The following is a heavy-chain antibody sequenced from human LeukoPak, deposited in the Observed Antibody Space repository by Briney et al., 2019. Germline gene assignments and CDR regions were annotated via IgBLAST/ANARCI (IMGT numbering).Heavy chain of an antibody. CDR2: IYYCGST. CDR3: ARGGGSSWFFRAVLYFDY. J-gene: IGHJ4*02. D-gene: IGHD6-13*01. CDR1: GGSISSYY. Sequence: SETLSLTCTVSGGSISSYYWSWIRQPPGKGLEWIGYIYYCGSTNYNPSLKSRVTISVDTSKNQFSLKLSSVTAADTAVYYCARGGGSSWFFRAVLYFDYWGQGTLVTVSS. V-gene: IGHV4-59*01.